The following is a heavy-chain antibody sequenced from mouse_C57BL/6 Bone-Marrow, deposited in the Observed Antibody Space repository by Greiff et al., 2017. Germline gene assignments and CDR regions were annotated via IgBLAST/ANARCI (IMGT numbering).Heavy chain of an antibody. J-gene: IGHJ1*03. D-gene: IGHD2-3*01. CDR1: GYTFTSYW. CDR3: ARGGYDGYYWYFDV. V-gene: IGHV1-50*01. Sequence: QVQLQQPGAELVKPGASVKLSCKASGYTFTSYWMQWVKQRPGQGLEWIGEIDPSDSYTNYNQKFKGKATLTVDTSSSTAYMQLSSLTSEDSAVYYCARGGYDGYYWYFDVWGTGTTVTVSS. CDR2: IDPSDSYT.